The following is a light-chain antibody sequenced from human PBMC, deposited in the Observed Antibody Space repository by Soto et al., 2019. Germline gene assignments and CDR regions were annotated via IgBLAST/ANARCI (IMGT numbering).Light chain of an antibody. Sequence: EIVMTQSPATLSVSPGERATLSCRASQSVSSNLAWYQQKPGQAPRLLIYGASTRATGIPARFSGSGSGTEITLTISSLQSEDFAVYYSQQYNNWPPWTCGQGTKVEIK. CDR2: GAS. J-gene: IGKJ1*01. CDR1: QSVSSN. V-gene: IGKV3-15*01. CDR3: QQYNNWPPWT.